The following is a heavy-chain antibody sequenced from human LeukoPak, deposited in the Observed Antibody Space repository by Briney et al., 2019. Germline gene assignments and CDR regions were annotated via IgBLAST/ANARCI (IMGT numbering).Heavy chain of an antibody. D-gene: IGHD3-3*01. CDR1: GYTFTSYG. CDR2: ISAYNGNT. CDR3: ARDGAITIFGVVPYNWFDP. V-gene: IGHV1-18*01. Sequence: ASVKVSCKASGYTFTSYGISWVRQAPGQGLEWMGWISAYNGNTNYAQKLQGRVTMTTDTSTSTAYMELRSLRSDDAAVYYCARDGAITIFGVVPYNWFDPWGQGTLVTVSS. J-gene: IGHJ5*02.